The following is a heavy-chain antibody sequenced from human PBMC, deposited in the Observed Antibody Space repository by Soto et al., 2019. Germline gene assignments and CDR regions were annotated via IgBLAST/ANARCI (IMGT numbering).Heavy chain of an antibody. V-gene: IGHV3-53*01. CDR1: GFIVSSNY. CDR3: ATHVGATGRYYFDY. CDR2: FYSGGGT. Sequence: EVQLVESGGGLIQPGGSLRLSCAASGFIVSSNYMSWVRQAPGKGLEWVSVFYSGGGTYYADSVKGRFTISRNNSENKLYLQMNSQTAEDTAVYYFATHVGATGRYYFDYWGQGTLGTVSS. D-gene: IGHD1-26*01. J-gene: IGHJ4*02.